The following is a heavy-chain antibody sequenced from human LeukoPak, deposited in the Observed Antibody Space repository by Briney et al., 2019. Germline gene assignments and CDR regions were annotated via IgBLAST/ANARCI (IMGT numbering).Heavy chain of an antibody. CDR2: INGSGGST. CDR1: GFTFGSYA. D-gene: IGHD1-26*01. V-gene: IGHV3-23*01. Sequence: PGGSLRLSCAASGFTFGSYAMSWVRQAPGKGLEWVSDINGSGGSTYYTDSVKGRFTISRDNSKNTLYLQMNSLRAVDTAIYYCAKKYSTGLDPWGQGTLVTVSS. J-gene: IGHJ5*02. CDR3: AKKYSTGLDP.